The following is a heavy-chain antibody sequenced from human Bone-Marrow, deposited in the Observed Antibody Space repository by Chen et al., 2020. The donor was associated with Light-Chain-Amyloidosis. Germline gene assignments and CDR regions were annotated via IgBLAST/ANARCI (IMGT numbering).Heavy chain of an antibody. CDR2: VNPNNGGI. CDR1: GYTFTGYY. D-gene: IGHD6-19*01. CDR3: ARYMSPGIAVSGPYGMDV. V-gene: IGHV1-2*02. Sequence: QVQLVQSGAELRKPGASVKVSCKASGYTFTGYYIHWVLQAPGQGLEWVGWVNPNNGGINYAQKFQDRVSMTRHTTVSTVYMELSRLTSDDTAVYFCARYMSPGIAVSGPYGMDVWGQGTTVTVSS. J-gene: IGHJ6*02.